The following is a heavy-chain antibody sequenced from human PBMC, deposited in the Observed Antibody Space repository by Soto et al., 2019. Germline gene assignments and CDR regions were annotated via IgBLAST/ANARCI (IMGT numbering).Heavy chain of an antibody. CDR3: ARGIAVAGRIFDY. CDR1: GYTFTSYA. Sequence: QVQLVQSGAEVKKPGASVKVSCKASGYTFTSYAMHWVRQAPGQRLEWMGWINAGNGNTKYSQKFQGRVTITRDTSASTAYMELSSLRSEDTAVYYCARGIAVAGRIFDYWGQGTLVTVSS. J-gene: IGHJ4*02. V-gene: IGHV1-3*01. CDR2: INAGNGNT. D-gene: IGHD6-19*01.